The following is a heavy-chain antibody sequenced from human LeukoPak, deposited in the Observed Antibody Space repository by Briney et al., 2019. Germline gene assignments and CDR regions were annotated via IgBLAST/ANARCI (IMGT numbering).Heavy chain of an antibody. D-gene: IGHD3-22*01. Sequence: GGSLRLSCAASGFTFSSFAMSWVRQAPGKGLEWVSGISGIDGSTYYADSVKGRFTISRDNSKNTLYLQMNSLRAEDTAVYYCAREWASYDRSGYYPFDHWGQGTLVAVSS. CDR3: AREWASYDRSGYYPFDH. CDR1: GFTFSSFA. CDR2: ISGIDGST. J-gene: IGHJ4*02. V-gene: IGHV3-23*01.